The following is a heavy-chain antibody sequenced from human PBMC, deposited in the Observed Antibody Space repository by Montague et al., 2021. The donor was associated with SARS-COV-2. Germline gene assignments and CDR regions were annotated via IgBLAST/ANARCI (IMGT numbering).Heavy chain of an antibody. Sequence: SETLPLTCTVSGGSISSYYWSWIRQPPGKGLEWIGYIYYSGSTNYNPSPKSRVTISVDTSKNQFSLKLSSVTAADTAVYYCARTYYDILAGYYNRGAFDIWGQGTMVTVSS. J-gene: IGHJ3*02. D-gene: IGHD3-9*01. V-gene: IGHV4-59*08. CDR1: GGSISSYY. CDR3: ARTYYDILAGYYNRGAFDI. CDR2: IYYSGST.